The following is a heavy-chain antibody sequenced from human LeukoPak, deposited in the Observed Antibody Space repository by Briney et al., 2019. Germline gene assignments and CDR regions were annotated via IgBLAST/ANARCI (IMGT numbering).Heavy chain of an antibody. J-gene: IGHJ4*02. CDR1: GGSISSGGYY. V-gene: IGHV4-30-2*01. D-gene: IGHD2-21*01. CDR2: IYHSGST. CDR3: AREGTIVVY. Sequence: SETLSLTCTVSGGSISSGGYYWSWIRQPPGKGLEWIGYIYHSGSTYYNPSLKSRVTISVDRSKNQFSLKLSSVTAADTAVYYCAREGTIVVYWGQGTLVTVSS.